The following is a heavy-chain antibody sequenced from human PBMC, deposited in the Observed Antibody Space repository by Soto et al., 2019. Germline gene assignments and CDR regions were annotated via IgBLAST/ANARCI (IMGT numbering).Heavy chain of an antibody. J-gene: IGHJ4*02. V-gene: IGHV3-30*18. Sequence: GGSLRLSCAASGFTFSSYGMHWVRQAPGKGLEWVAVISYDGSNKYYADSVKGRFTISRDNSKNTLYLQTNSLRAEDTAVYYCAKAAPVGATSGYFDYWGQGTLVTVSS. D-gene: IGHD1-26*01. CDR2: ISYDGSNK. CDR1: GFTFSSYG. CDR3: AKAAPVGATSGYFDY.